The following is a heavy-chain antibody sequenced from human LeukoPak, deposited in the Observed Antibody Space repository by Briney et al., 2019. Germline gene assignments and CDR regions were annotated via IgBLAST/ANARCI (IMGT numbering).Heavy chain of an antibody. CDR2: ISYDGSNK. J-gene: IGHJ4*02. CDR3: AKVGYSYGYPPDY. D-gene: IGHD5-18*01. CDR1: GFTFSSYG. Sequence: PGRSLRLSCAASGFTFSSYGMHWVRQAPGKGLEWVAVISYDGSNKYYADSVKGRFTISRDNSKNTLYLQMNSLRAEDTAVYYCAKVGYSYGYPPDYWGQGTLVTVSS. V-gene: IGHV3-30*18.